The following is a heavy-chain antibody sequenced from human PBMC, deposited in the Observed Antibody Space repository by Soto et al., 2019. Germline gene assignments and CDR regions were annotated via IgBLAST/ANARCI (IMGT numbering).Heavy chain of an antibody. CDR3: AKRFDGDQHPREWAFDI. J-gene: IGHJ3*02. Sequence: EVQLLESGGGLVQPGGSLRLSCAASGFTFSRYAMSWVRQAPGKGLEWVSAIRGTGGSTYYADSVKGRFTISRDSAKNTVYLHMTGLRAEDTAVYYCAKRFDGDQHPREWAFDIWGQGTMVTVSS. CDR1: GFTFSRYA. D-gene: IGHD3-9*01. CDR2: IRGTGGST. V-gene: IGHV3-23*01.